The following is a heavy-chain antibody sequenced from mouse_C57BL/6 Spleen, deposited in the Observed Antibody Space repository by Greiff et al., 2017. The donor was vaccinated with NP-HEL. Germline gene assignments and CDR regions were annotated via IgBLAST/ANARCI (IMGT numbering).Heavy chain of an antibody. V-gene: IGHV1-12*01. CDR3: ARRGETIHYGSSSYYAMDY. Sequence: QVQLQQSGAELVRPGASVKMSCKASGYTFTSYNMHWVKQTPRQGLEWIGAIYPGNGDTSYNQKFKGKATLTVDKSSSTAYMQLSSLTSEDSAVYFCARRGETIHYGSSSYYAMDYWGQGTSVTVSS. CDR2: IYPGNGDT. D-gene: IGHD1-1*01. J-gene: IGHJ4*01. CDR1: GYTFTSYN.